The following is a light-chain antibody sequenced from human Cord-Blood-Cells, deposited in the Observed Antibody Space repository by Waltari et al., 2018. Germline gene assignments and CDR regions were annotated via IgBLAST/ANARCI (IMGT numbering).Light chain of an antibody. Sequence: QSALTQPASVSGSPGQSITISCTGTSSDVGGYNYVSGYQQHPGKAPKLMIYDVSNRPSGVSNRFSVSKSGNTASLTISGLQAEDEADYYCSSYTSSSTYVFGTGTKVTVL. V-gene: IGLV2-14*01. J-gene: IGLJ1*01. CDR3: SSYTSSSTYV. CDR1: SSDVGGYNY. CDR2: DVS.